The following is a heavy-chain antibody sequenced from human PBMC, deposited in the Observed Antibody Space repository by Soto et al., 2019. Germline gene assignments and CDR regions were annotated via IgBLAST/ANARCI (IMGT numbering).Heavy chain of an antibody. V-gene: IGHV1-69*06. CDR3: ARSQDSSGYWNNCFDP. D-gene: IGHD3-22*01. Sequence: QDHLAQSGAEVKKPGSSVTVSCKASGGTFNSYGISWVRQAPGQGLDWMGVIIPLYGTVNYAQKFQGRVSITADKSTSTAYMDLSSLRSDDTAVYYCARSQDSSGYWNNCFDPWGQGTLVTVSS. CDR1: GGTFNSYG. CDR2: IIPLYGTV. J-gene: IGHJ5*02.